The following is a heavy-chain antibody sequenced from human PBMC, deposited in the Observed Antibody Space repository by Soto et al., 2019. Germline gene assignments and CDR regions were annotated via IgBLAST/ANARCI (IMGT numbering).Heavy chain of an antibody. CDR3: AREGSYSAYNFAHGIQLWSFDF. D-gene: IGHD5-12*01. J-gene: IGHJ4*02. Sequence: PSETLSLTCTVSGGSIITFYWSWVRQPAGKGLEWIGRIFSSGSTSFNPSLESRVAMSVDTSKNHFSLNLSSVTAADMAVYYCAREGSYSAYNFAHGIQLWSFDFWGQGALVTVS. CDR2: IFSSGST. CDR1: GGSIITFY. V-gene: IGHV4-4*07.